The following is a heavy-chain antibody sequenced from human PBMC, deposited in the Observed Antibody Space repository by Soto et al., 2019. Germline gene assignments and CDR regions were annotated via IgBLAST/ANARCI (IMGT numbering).Heavy chain of an antibody. J-gene: IGHJ4*02. D-gene: IGHD2-15*01. V-gene: IGHV3-7*01. Sequence: GGSLRLSCVASGFSISSSWICWIRQTPGKGLEWVTNMNQDGSHVAYADAVKGRFTVSRDNAKNAVYLQMNSLTVEDTAVYFFVRDFSHQRIVFRGPGALVTVFS. CDR1: GFSISSSW. CDR2: MNQDGSHV. CDR3: VRDFSHQRIVF.